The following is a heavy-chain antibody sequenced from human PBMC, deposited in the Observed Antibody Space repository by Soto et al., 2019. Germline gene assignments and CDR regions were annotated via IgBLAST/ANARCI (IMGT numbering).Heavy chain of an antibody. D-gene: IGHD2-8*01. CDR2: MNPNSGNT. CDR1: GYTFTSYD. CDR3: ARTLELIVQPGFDP. Sequence: QVQLVQSGAEVKKPGASVKVSCKASGYTFTSYDINWVRQATGQGLEWMGWMNPNSGNTGYAQKFQGRVTMTRNTSLSTAYMELSSLRSEDTAVYYCARTLELIVQPGFDPWGQGTLVTVSS. V-gene: IGHV1-8*01. J-gene: IGHJ5*02.